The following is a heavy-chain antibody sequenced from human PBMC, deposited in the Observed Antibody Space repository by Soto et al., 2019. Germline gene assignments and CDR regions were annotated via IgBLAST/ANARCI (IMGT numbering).Heavy chain of an antibody. CDR2: INHSGST. V-gene: IGHV4-34*01. D-gene: IGHD2-2*01. Sequence: SETLSLTCAVYGGSFSGYYWSWIRQPPGKGLEWIGEINHSGSTNYNPSLKSRVTISVDTSKNQFSLKLSSVTAADTAVYYCARAGASDISAACLVYYYYGMDFWGQGTTVTVSS. CDR1: GGSFSGYY. J-gene: IGHJ6*02. CDR3: ARAGASDISAACLVYYYYGMDF.